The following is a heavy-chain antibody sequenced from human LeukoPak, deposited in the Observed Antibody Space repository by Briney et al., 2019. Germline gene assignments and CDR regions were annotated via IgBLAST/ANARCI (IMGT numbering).Heavy chain of an antibody. J-gene: IGHJ6*02. Sequence: GGSLRLSCAASGFTFSGYWMHWVRQAPGKGLEWVSRINTGGGITNYADSVKGRFTIPRDNSKNTLYLQMNSLRAEDTAVYYCARDQSHRETDYDILTGPPKDYYYYGMDVWGQGTTVTVSS. CDR3: ARDQSHRETDYDILTGPPKDYYYYGMDV. CDR2: INTGGGIT. CDR1: GFTFSGYW. V-gene: IGHV3-74*01. D-gene: IGHD3-9*01.